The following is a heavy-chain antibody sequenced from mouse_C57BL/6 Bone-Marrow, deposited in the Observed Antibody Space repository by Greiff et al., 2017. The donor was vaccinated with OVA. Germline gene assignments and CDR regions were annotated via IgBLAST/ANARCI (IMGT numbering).Heavy chain of an antibody. D-gene: IGHD2-1*01. J-gene: IGHJ3*01. Sequence: VKVVESGPGLVAPSQSLSITCTVSGFSLTSYGVDWVRQSPGKGLEWLGVIWGVGSTNYNSALKSRLSISKDNSKCQVFLKMNSLQTDDTAMYNCATLYGNRFAYWGQGTLVTVSA. CDR3: ATLYGNRFAY. CDR1: GFSLTSYG. CDR2: IWGVGST. V-gene: IGHV2-6*01.